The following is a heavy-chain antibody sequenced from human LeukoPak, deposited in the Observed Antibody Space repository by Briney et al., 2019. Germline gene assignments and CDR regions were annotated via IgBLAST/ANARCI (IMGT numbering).Heavy chain of an antibody. J-gene: IGHJ6*02. D-gene: IGHD3-10*01. CDR1: GGTFTSYA. V-gene: IGHV1-69*04. Sequence: SVKVSCKASGGTFTSYAISWVRQAPGQGLEWMGRIIPILGIANYAQKFQGRVTITTDKSTSTAYMELSSLRSEDPAVYYCASRWEFGEFYYYYYGMDVWGQGTTVTVSS. CDR2: IIPILGIA. CDR3: ASRWEFGEFYYYYYGMDV.